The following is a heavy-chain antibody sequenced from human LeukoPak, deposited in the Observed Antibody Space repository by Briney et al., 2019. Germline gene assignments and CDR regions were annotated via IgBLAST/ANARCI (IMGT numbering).Heavy chain of an antibody. V-gene: IGHV1-8*02. CDR1: GGTFSSYA. CDR3: ARPGIRRPNRFEY. D-gene: IGHD3-10*01. J-gene: IGHJ4*02. Sequence: ASVKVSCKASGGTFSSYAISRVRQATGQGLEWMGWMNPNSGNTGYAQKFQGRVTMTKNTSISTAYMELSSLRSEDTAVYYCARPGIRRPNRFEYWGQGTLVTVSS. CDR2: MNPNSGNT.